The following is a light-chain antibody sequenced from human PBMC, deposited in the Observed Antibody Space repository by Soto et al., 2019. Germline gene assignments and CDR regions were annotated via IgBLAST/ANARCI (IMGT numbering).Light chain of an antibody. Sequence: EIVLTQSPGTLSLSPGERATLSCRASQRVSSSYLAWYQQKPGQAPRLLIYGASSRATGIPDRFSGSGSGTDFTLIINRLEPEDFAVYYCQQYGSSPLTFGGGTKVEIK. J-gene: IGKJ4*01. CDR2: GAS. CDR3: QQYGSSPLT. V-gene: IGKV3-20*01. CDR1: QRVSSSY.